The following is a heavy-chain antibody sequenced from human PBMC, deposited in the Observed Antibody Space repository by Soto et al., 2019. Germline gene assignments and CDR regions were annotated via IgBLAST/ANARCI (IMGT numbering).Heavy chain of an antibody. CDR3: ARARYSSRWGTFDS. D-gene: IGHD6-19*01. J-gene: IGHJ4*02. V-gene: IGHV1-69*01. CDR2: IFPYVGTA. Sequence: QVHLEQSGAEVKKPGTSVKVSCKASGGSFSTNEIDWVRQAPGQGLEWMGRIFPYVGTADYAQKFQGRLTIIADESTATVYMELSRLISADTAVYFCARARYSSRWGTFDSWGQGTQVAVSS. CDR1: GGSFSTNE.